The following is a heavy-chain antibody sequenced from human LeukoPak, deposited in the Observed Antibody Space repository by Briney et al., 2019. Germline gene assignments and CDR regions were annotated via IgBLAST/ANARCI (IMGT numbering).Heavy chain of an antibody. Sequence: PSETLSLTCTVSGGSISSYYWSWIRQPAGKGLEWIGSIYHSGSTYYNPSLKSRVTISVDTSKNQFSLKLSSVTAADTAVYYCAREPDDNYYDSSGAWGAFDIWGQGTMVTVSS. J-gene: IGHJ3*02. CDR1: GGSISSYY. V-gene: IGHV4-4*07. CDR2: IYHSGST. D-gene: IGHD3-22*01. CDR3: AREPDDNYYDSSGAWGAFDI.